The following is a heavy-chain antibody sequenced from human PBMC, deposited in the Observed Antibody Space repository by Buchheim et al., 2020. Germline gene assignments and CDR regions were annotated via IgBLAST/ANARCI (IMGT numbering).Heavy chain of an antibody. D-gene: IGHD6-19*01. Sequence: QVQLQQWGAGLLKPSETLPLTCAVYGGSFSGYYWSWIRQPPGKGLEWIGEINHSGSTNYNPSLKSRVTISVDTSKNQFSLKLSSVTAADTAVYYCARGTVAGDPYYYYYGMDVWGQGTT. V-gene: IGHV4-34*01. CDR1: GGSFSGYY. CDR3: ARGTVAGDPYYYYYGMDV. J-gene: IGHJ6*02. CDR2: INHSGST.